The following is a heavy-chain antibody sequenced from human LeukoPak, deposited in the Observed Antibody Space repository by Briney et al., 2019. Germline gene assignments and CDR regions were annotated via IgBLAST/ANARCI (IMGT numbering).Heavy chain of an antibody. CDR1: GFTFSSYD. D-gene: IGHD3-3*01. CDR3: ARVFGRALYSNYGMDV. V-gene: IGHV3-13*01. Sequence: GGSLRLSCAASGFTFSSYDMHWVRQATGKGLEWVSAIGTAGDTYYPGSVKGRFTISRENAKNSLYLQMNSLRAGDTAVYYCARVFGRALYSNYGMDVWGQGTTVTVSS. J-gene: IGHJ6*02. CDR2: IGTAGDT.